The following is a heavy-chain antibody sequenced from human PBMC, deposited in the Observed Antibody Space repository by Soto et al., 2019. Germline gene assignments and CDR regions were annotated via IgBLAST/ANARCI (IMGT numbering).Heavy chain of an antibody. V-gene: IGHV3-30-3*01. CDR2: ISYDGSNK. J-gene: IGHJ2*01. Sequence: QVQLVESGGGVVQPGRSLRLSCAASGFTFSSYAMHWVRQAPGKGLEWVAVISYDGSNKYYADSVKGRFTISRDNXKXXRYRQMSSLRAEDTAVYYCARPLWRDDYNWGYFDLWGRGTLVTASS. D-gene: IGHD4-4*01. CDR1: GFTFSSYA. CDR3: ARPLWRDDYNWGYFDL.